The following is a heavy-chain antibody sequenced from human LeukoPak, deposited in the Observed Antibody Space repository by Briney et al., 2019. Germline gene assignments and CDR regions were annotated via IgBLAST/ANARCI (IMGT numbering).Heavy chain of an antibody. Sequence: PSETLSLTCTVSDGSISSYYWGWIRQPPGKGLEWIGYIYYSGSTNYNPSLKSRVTISVDTSKNQFSLKLSSVTAADTAVYYCAREDEYSSSLDYWGQGTLVTVSS. CDR1: DGSISSYY. CDR3: AREDEYSSSLDY. CDR2: IYYSGST. D-gene: IGHD6-6*01. V-gene: IGHV4-59*01. J-gene: IGHJ4*02.